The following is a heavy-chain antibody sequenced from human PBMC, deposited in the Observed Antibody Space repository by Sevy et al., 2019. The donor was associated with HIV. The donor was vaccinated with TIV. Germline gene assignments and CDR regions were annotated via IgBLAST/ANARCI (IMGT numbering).Heavy chain of an antibody. CDR1: GGTFSSYA. Sequence: ASVKVSCKASGGTFSSYAISWVRQAPGQGLEWMGGIIPIFGTANYAQKFQGRVTITADESTSTAYMELSSLRSEDTAVYYCAMYSSSWYLYYHYGMDVWGKGTTVTVSS. CDR3: AMYSSSWYLYYHYGMDV. V-gene: IGHV1-69*13. CDR2: IIPIFGTA. J-gene: IGHJ6*04. D-gene: IGHD6-13*01.